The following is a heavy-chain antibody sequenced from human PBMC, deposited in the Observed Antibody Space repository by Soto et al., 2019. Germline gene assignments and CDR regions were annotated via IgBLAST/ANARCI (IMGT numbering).Heavy chain of an antibody. D-gene: IGHD2-21*02. CDR3: GRDLGTCGGDYSLDY. V-gene: IGHV3-7*04. J-gene: IGHJ4*02. Sequence: EVQLVESGGGLVQPGGSLRLSCAASGFIFTRYWMTWVRQAPGKGLEWVANIKHDGSEKYYVDSVKGRFAISRDNAQNSVYLQLNSLRAEDTAVYYCGRDLGTCGGDYSLDYWGQGTLVTVSS. CDR1: GFIFTRYW. CDR2: IKHDGSEK.